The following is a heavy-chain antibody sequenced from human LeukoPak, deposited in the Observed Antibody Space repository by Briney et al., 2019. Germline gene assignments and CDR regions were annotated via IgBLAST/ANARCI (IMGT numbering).Heavy chain of an antibody. V-gene: IGHV3-23*01. CDR3: AKAPPTSYGGNFDY. J-gene: IGHJ4*02. Sequence: GGSLRLSCAASGFTFSDYYMSWFRQAPGKGLEWVSAISGSGGSTYYADSVKGRFTISRDNSKNTRYLQMNSLRAEDTAVYYCAKAPPTSYGGNFDYWGQGTLVTVSS. CDR1: GFTFSDYY. D-gene: IGHD5-18*01. CDR2: ISGSGGST.